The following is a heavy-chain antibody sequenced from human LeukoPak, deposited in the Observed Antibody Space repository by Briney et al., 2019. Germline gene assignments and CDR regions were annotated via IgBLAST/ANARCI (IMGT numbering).Heavy chain of an antibody. V-gene: IGHV3-74*01. CDR2: IDTDGSNT. CDR1: GFTFSSYW. CDR3: AKSPGVERRGRNYFDY. J-gene: IGHJ4*02. Sequence: GGSLRLSCAASGFTFSSYWMHWVRQGPGKGLVWVSRIDTDGSNTDYADSVKGRFTISRDNSKNTLYLQMNSLRAEDTVVYYCAKSPGVERRGRNYFDYWGQGTLVTVSS. D-gene: IGHD1-1*01.